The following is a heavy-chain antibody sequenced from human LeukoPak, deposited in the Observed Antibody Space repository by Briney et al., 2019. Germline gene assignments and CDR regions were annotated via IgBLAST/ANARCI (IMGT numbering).Heavy chain of an antibody. Sequence: PGGSLRLSCAASEFTFSSYSMNWVRQAPGKGLEWVSSISSSSSYIYYADSVKGRFTISRDNAKNSLYLQMNSLRAEDTAVYYCARGPYYYDSSGYYGTDYWGQGTLVTVSS. CDR2: ISSSSSYI. CDR3: ARGPYYYDSSGYYGTDY. CDR1: EFTFSSYS. J-gene: IGHJ4*02. D-gene: IGHD3-22*01. V-gene: IGHV3-21*01.